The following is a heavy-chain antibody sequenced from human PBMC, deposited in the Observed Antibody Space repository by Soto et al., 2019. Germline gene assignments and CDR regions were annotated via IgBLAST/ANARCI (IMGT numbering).Heavy chain of an antibody. J-gene: IGHJ4*02. CDR2: FDPEDGET. D-gene: IGHD2-2*01. V-gene: IGHV1-24*01. CDR1: GYTLTELS. Sequence: ASVKVSCKVSGYTLTELSMHWVRQAPGKGLEWMGGFDPEDGETIYAQKFQGRVTMTEDTSTDTAYMELSSLRSEDTAVYYCATDRIVVVPAATTYYFDYWGQGTLVTVSS. CDR3: ATDRIVVVPAATTYYFDY.